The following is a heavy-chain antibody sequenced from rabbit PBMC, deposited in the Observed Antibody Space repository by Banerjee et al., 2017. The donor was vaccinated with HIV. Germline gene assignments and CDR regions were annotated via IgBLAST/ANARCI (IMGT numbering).Heavy chain of an antibody. CDR1: GFTISSRYY. D-gene: IGHD4-1*01. CDR2: IYAGDGNT. J-gene: IGHJ4*01. CDR3: ARDLAGITGWNFGL. Sequence: QQQLAESGGDLVKPEGSLTLTCTASGFTISSRYYMCWVRQAPGKGLEWIACIYAGDGNTYYASWAKGRFTISKTSSTTVTLQMTSLTAADTATYFCARDLAGITGWNFGLWGPGTLVTVS. V-gene: IGHV1S45*01.